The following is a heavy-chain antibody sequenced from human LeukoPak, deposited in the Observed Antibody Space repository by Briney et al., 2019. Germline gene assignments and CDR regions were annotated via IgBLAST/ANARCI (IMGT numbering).Heavy chain of an antibody. V-gene: IGHV3-23*01. Sequence: PGGSLRLSCAASGFTFSRYAMSWVRQAPGKGLEWVSAISGSGGSTYYADSVKGRFTISRDNSKNTLYMQMNSLRAEDTAVYYCALSLPSHDAFDIWGQGTMVTVSS. CDR3: ALSLPSHDAFDI. CDR2: ISGSGGST. CDR1: GFTFSRYA. J-gene: IGHJ3*02.